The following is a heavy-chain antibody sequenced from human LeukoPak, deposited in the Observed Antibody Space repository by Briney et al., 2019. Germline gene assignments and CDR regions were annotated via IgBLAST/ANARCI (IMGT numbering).Heavy chain of an antibody. Sequence: SETLSLTCAVYGGSFSGYYWSWIRQPPGKGLEWIGEINHSGSTNYNPSLKSRVTISVDTSKNQYSLQLSSVTAADTAVYYCARGSPEPYCSSTSCSYFDYWGQGTLVTVSS. CDR1: GGSFSGYY. V-gene: IGHV4-34*01. D-gene: IGHD2-2*01. CDR2: INHSGST. J-gene: IGHJ4*02. CDR3: ARGSPEPYCSSTSCSYFDY.